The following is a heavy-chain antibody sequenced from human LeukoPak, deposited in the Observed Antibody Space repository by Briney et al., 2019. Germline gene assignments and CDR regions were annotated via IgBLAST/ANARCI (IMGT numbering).Heavy chain of an antibody. V-gene: IGHV3-7*03. J-gene: IGHJ4*02. CDR2: INPDGNKK. D-gene: IGHD3-22*01. CDR1: GLTLSSSW. Sequence: GGSLRLSCAVSGLTLSSSWMDWVRQAPGKGLEWVASINPDGNKKYSADSVKGRFTISRDNAENSLYLQMNSLRAEDTAVYYCATPLDYYDTSGYHQGGDWGQGTLVTVSS. CDR3: ATPLDYYDTSGYHQGGD.